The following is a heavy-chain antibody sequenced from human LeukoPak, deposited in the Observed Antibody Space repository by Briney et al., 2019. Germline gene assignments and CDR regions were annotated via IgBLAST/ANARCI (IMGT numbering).Heavy chain of an antibody. V-gene: IGHV3-23*01. CDR1: GFTFSSYV. J-gene: IGHJ4*02. CDR2: ISGSGGST. CDR3: AKGLYYFDY. D-gene: IGHD2-21*02. Sequence: VGSLRLSCAASGFTFSSYVMSWVRQAPGKGLEWVSAISGSGGSTYYADSVKRRFTISRDNSKNTLYLQMNSLRAEDTAVYYCAKGLYYFDYWGQGTLVTVSS.